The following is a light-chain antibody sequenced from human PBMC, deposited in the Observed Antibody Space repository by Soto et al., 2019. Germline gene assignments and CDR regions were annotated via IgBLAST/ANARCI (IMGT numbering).Light chain of an antibody. Sequence: DIQLTQSPSFLSASVEDRVTISCRASYGISSSLAWYQQEPGKPPKLLIYDSSTLQTGVPSRFTGSGSGRKFTLTITGLQFGAFPTYFCQQLSHYPYTFGQGTKLEI. CDR3: QQLSHYPYT. CDR2: DSS. CDR1: YGISSS. J-gene: IGKJ2*01. V-gene: IGKV1-9*01.